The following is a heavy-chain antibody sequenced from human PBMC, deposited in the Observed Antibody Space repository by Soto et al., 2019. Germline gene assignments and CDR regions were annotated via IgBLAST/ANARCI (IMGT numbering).Heavy chain of an antibody. D-gene: IGHD1-26*01. CDR1: GFIFSKYS. CDR3: AREDILGTRSFDY. V-gene: IGHV3-48*02. Sequence: GSLILSCEASGFIFSKYSLNWVRQAPGKGLEWLSYISSNSITIFYADSVRGRFTISRDNAKNSLSLQMNSLRDEDTAVYYCAREDILGTRSFDYWGQGTLVTISS. CDR2: ISSNSITI. J-gene: IGHJ4*02.